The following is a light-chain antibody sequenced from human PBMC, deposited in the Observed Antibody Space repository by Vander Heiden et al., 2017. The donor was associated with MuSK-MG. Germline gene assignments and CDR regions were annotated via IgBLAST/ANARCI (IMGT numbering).Light chain of an antibody. J-gene: IGKJ2*01. CDR3: QQRTLYT. V-gene: IGKV3-11*01. CDR2: DAS. Sequence: EIVLTQSPATLSLSPGERATLSCRASQSVSRYVAWYQQKPGQAPRLLIYDASNRANGIPARFSGSGSGTDFTLTISSLEPEDFAVYYSQQRTLYTFGQGTKLEVK. CDR1: QSVSRY.